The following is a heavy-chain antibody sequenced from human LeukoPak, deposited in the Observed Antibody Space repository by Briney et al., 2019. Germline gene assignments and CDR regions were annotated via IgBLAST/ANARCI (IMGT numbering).Heavy chain of an antibody. V-gene: IGHV4-34*01. J-gene: IGHJ4*02. CDR3: ARLVTIFGVVSDY. Sequence: PSETLSLTCAVYGGSFSGYYWSWIRQPPGKGLEWIGEINHSGSTNYNPSLESRVTISVDTSKNQFSLKLSSVTAADTAVYYCARLVTIFGVVSDYWGQGTLVTVSS. D-gene: IGHD3-3*01. CDR2: INHSGST. CDR1: GGSFSGYY.